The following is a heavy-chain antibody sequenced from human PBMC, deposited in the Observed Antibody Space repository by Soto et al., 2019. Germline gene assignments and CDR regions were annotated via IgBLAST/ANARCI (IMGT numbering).Heavy chain of an antibody. CDR3: VRTRGGEGDFDY. D-gene: IGHD3-16*01. Sequence: EVQLVESGGGLVQPGGSLRLSCAASGFIFRDHYMDWVRQAPGKGLEWVGRSRNKANSYTTEYAASVKGRFTISRDDSKNSLYLQMNSLKTEVTAVYYCVRTRGGEGDFDYWGQGTLVTVSS. J-gene: IGHJ4*02. CDR1: GFIFRDHY. V-gene: IGHV3-72*01. CDR2: SRNKANSYTT.